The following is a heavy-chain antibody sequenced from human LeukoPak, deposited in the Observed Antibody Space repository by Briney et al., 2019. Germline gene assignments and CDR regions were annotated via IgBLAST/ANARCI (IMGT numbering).Heavy chain of an antibody. Sequence: PSETLSLTCTVSGGSISSYYWSWIRQPPGKGLEWIGYIYYGGSTNYNPSLKSRVTISVDTSKNQFSLKLKSVTAADTAVYYCARGGPYYYGSGTYYGFDYWGQGTLVTVSS. V-gene: IGHV4-59*08. CDR1: GGSISSYY. D-gene: IGHD3-10*01. J-gene: IGHJ4*02. CDR3: ARGGPYYYGSGTYYGFDY. CDR2: IYYGGST.